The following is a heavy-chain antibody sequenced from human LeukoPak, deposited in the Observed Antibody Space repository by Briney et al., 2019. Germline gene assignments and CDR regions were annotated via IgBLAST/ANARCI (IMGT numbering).Heavy chain of an antibody. CDR2: IDHSGST. CDR3: ASYEYSSSWVNYFDY. CDR1: GYSISSGYY. V-gene: IGHV4-38-2*01. D-gene: IGHD6-6*01. Sequence: SETLSLTCAVSGYSISSGYYWGWIRPPPGKGLEWIGSIDHSGSTYYSPSLKSRVTISVDTSKNQFSLKLSSVTAADTAVYYCASYEYSSSWVNYFDYWGQGTLVTVSS. J-gene: IGHJ4*02.